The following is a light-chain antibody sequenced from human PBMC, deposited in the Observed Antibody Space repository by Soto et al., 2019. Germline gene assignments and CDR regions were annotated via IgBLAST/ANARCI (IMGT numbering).Light chain of an antibody. CDR3: SSYTSSNTLV. Sequence: QSALAQPASVSGSPGQSTIISCTGTSSDVGGYNYVSWYQQRPGKAPKFLIYEVDNRASGVSDRFSGSKSGNTASLTISGLQAEDEADYYCSSYTSSNTLVFGTGTKGTVL. CDR1: SSDVGGYNY. V-gene: IGLV2-14*01. J-gene: IGLJ1*01. CDR2: EVD.